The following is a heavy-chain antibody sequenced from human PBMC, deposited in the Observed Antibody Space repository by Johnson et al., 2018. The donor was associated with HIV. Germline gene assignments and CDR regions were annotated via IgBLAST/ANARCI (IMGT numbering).Heavy chain of an antibody. CDR1: GFTFSDYY. V-gene: IGHV3-11*04. Sequence: QVQLVESGGGLVQPGGSLRLSCAASGFTFSDYYMSWIRQAPGKGLEWVSYISSSGSTIYYADSVKGRFTISRDNAKNSLYLKRNSLRAEDTAVYYCARVRSALRLAFDIWGQGTMVTVSS. CDR2: ISSSGSTI. CDR3: ARVRSALRLAFDI. D-gene: IGHD3-10*01. J-gene: IGHJ3*02.